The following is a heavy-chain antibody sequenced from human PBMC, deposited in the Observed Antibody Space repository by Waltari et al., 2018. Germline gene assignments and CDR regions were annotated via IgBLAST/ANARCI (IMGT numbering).Heavy chain of an antibody. Sequence: QVQLVESGGGVVQPGGSLRLSCVAYGFTFSDYAMHWVRQAPGKGLEWVAVLWYDGSNEKYGDSVRGRFTISRDNSKNTVYLQMSSLRADDTAIYYCARGAAPGYFDYWGQGTLVTVSS. V-gene: IGHV3-33*01. D-gene: IGHD6-25*01. CDR1: GFTFSDYA. J-gene: IGHJ4*02. CDR2: LWYDGSNE. CDR3: ARGAAPGYFDY.